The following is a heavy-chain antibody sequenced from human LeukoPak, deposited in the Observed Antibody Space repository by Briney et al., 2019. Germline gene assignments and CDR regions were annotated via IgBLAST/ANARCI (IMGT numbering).Heavy chain of an antibody. J-gene: IGHJ5*02. V-gene: IGHV4-59*08. CDR2: IYYSGST. CDR3: ARFPYGDTSWSDP. D-gene: IGHD4-17*01. Sequence: SETLSLTCTVSGGSISSYYWSWIRQPPGKGLEWIGYIYYSGSTNYNPSLKSRVTISVDTSKNQFSLKLSSVTAADTAVYYCARFPYGDTSWSDPWGQGTLVTVSS. CDR1: GGSISSYY.